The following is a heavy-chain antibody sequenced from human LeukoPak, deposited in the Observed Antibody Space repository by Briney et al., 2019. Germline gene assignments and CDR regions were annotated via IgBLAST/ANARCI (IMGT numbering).Heavy chain of an antibody. J-gene: IGHJ5*02. CDR1: GXTFSSYS. Sequence: PGGSLRLSCAASGXTFSSYSMNWVRQAPGKGLECVSSISSSSSYIYYADSVKGRFTISGDNAKNSLFLQMNSLRAEDTAIYYCARQERYCSSISCLDPWGQGTLVTVSS. CDR3: ARQERYCSSISCLDP. D-gene: IGHD2-2*01. V-gene: IGHV3-21*01. CDR2: ISSSSSYI.